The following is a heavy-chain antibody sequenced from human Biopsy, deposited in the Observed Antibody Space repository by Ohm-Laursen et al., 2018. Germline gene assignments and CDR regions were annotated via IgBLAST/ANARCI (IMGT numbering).Heavy chain of an antibody. CDR3: ARGEAGVYDALDI. D-gene: IGHD3-10*01. CDR1: GESFNGYY. Sequence: SDTLSLTCAVYGESFNGYYWTWIRQPPGKGLEWIGYIYNSGSTNYNPSLKSRVTISVAVDTSKSQFSLRLSSVTAADTAMYYCARGEAGVYDALDIWGQGTMVIVSS. J-gene: IGHJ3*02. CDR2: IYNSGST. V-gene: IGHV4-59*07.